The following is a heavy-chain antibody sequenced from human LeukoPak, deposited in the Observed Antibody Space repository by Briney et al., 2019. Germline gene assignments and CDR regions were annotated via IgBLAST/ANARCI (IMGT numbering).Heavy chain of an antibody. Sequence: GGSLRLSGAASGFTFSSYWMHWVRQPPGKGLVWVSRIDTDGSSATYADSVKGRFTISRDNAKNTVYLQMNSLRVEDTGVYYCASALTTVTPHFHCWGQGTLVTVSS. CDR3: ASALTTVTPHFHC. J-gene: IGHJ4*02. CDR2: IDTDGSSA. CDR1: GFTFSSYW. V-gene: IGHV3-74*01. D-gene: IGHD4-17*01.